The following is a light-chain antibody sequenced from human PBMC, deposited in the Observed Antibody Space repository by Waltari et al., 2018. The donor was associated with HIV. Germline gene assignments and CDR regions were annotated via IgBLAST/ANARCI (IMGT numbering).Light chain of an antibody. CDR3: QQYDSYPLT. Sequence: DFQMTQSPATLSASVGDRVTITCRASQSISSWLAWYQQKPGKAPEVLIYKASSLGSGVPSRFSGSGSGTEFTLTISSLQPADFATYYCQQYDSYPLTFGGGTKVEIK. V-gene: IGKV1-5*03. J-gene: IGKJ4*01. CDR2: KAS. CDR1: QSISSW.